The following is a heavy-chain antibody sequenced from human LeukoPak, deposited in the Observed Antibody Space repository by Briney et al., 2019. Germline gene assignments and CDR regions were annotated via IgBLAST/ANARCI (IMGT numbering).Heavy chain of an antibody. D-gene: IGHD6-13*01. CDR3: ARVDTLGSS. CDR1: GFTFSSYE. Sequence: PGGSLRLYCAASGFTFSSYEMNWDRQAPGKGLEWVSYISSSGSTIYYADSVKGRFTISRDNAKNSLYLQMNSLRAEDTAVYSCARVDTLGSSWGQGTLVTVSS. V-gene: IGHV3-48*03. CDR2: ISSSGSTI. J-gene: IGHJ4*02.